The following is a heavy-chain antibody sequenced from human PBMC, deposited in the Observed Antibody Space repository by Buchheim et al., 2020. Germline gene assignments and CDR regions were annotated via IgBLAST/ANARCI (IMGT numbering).Heavy chain of an antibody. Sequence: EVQLVESGGGLVQPGGSLRLSCAVSGFTFSSHCMIWVRQAPGKGLEWVSYISERGVTTSYADSVKGRFTISRDNAKNTLYLQMNSLRAEDTAVYYCAKDEEAAANLYYFDYWGQGTL. J-gene: IGHJ4*02. CDR3: AKDEEAAANLYYFDY. D-gene: IGHD6-13*01. CDR2: ISERGVTT. CDR1: GFTFSSHC. V-gene: IGHV3-23*04.